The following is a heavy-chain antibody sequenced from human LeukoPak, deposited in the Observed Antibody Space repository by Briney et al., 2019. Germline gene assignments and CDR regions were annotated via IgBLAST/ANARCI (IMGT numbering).Heavy chain of an antibody. D-gene: IGHD1-7*01. V-gene: IGHV3-30*02. CDR2: IWYGGSNK. Sequence: GGSLRLSCAASGFTFSSYGMHWVRQAPGKGLEWVAVIWYGGSNKYYADSVKGRFTISRDNSKNTLYLQMNSLRAEDTAVYYCAKGSTGNYGYYYYYVDVWGKGTTVTVSS. CDR3: AKGSTGNYGYYYYYVDV. CDR1: GFTFSSYG. J-gene: IGHJ6*03.